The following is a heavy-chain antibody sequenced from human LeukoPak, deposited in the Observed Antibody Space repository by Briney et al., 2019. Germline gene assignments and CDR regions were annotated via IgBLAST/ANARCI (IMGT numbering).Heavy chain of an antibody. CDR3: TTEPYGDYVYYYYMDV. J-gene: IGHJ6*03. V-gene: IGHV3-15*01. CDR2: IKSKTDGGTT. D-gene: IGHD4-17*01. Sequence: GGSLRLSCAASGFTFSSFWMSWVRQAPGKGLEWVGRIKSKTDGGTTDYAAPVKGRFTISRDDSKNTLYLQMNSLKTEDTAVYYCTTEPYGDYVYYYYMDVWGKGTTVTISS. CDR1: GFTFSSFW.